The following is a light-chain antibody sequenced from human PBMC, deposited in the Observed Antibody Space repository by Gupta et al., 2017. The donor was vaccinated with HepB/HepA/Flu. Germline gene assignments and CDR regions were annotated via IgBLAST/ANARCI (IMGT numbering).Light chain of an antibody. CDR2: DAS. CDR3: QQRSNWPLT. V-gene: IGKV3-11*01. CDR1: QSVSSY. Sequence: EIVLTQSPATLSLSPGERATLPCRASQSVSSYLAWYQQKPGQAPRLLIYDASNRATGIPARFSGSGSGTDFTLTISSLEPEDCAVYYCQQRSNWPLTFGGGTKVEIK. J-gene: IGKJ4*01.